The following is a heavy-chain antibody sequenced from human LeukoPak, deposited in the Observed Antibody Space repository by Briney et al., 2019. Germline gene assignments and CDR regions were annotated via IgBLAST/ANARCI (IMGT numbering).Heavy chain of an antibody. CDR3: ARAPITGPFYFDY. Sequence: GGSLRLSCTASGFAFDEHGMSWVRQVPGKGLEWVSGINWSGGSTGYADPLRGRFTISRDNAKNSLYLQMDSLRAEDTALYYCARAPITGPFYFDYWGQGTLVTVSS. V-gene: IGHV3-20*04. CDR1: GFAFDEHG. J-gene: IGHJ4*02. CDR2: INWSGGST. D-gene: IGHD1-14*01.